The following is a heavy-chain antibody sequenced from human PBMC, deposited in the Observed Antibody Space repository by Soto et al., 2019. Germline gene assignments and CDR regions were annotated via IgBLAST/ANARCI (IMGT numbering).Heavy chain of an antibody. V-gene: IGHV4-31*03. CDR2: ICYSGRT. J-gene: IGHJ5*02. CDR1: GGSIGSGGYY. CDR3: ARGFDCISSSCYIAWFDP. D-gene: IGHD2-2*02. Sequence: SETLSLTCTVSGGSIGSGGYYWSWIRQHPGRGLEWIGYICYSGRTYYTPSLKSRVTISLDTSKNQFSLKLSSVTAADMAVYYCARGFDCISSSCYIAWFDPWGRGTLVTVSS.